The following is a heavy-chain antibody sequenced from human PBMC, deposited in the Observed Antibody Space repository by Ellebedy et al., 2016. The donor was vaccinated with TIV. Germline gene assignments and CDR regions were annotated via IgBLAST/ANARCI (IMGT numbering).Heavy chain of an antibody. Sequence: AASVKVSCKASGYTFTSYGISWVRQAPGQGLEWMGWISAYNGNTNYAQKLQGRVTMTTDTSTSTAYMELRSLRSDDTAVYYCARDHRIAAAGGLCDYWGQGTLVTVSS. CDR1: GYTFTSYG. D-gene: IGHD6-13*01. CDR3: ARDHRIAAAGGLCDY. V-gene: IGHV1-18*01. J-gene: IGHJ4*02. CDR2: ISAYNGNT.